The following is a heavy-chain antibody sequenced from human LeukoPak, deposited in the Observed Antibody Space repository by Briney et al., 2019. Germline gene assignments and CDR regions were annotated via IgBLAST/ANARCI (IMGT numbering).Heavy chain of an antibody. Sequence: PSETLSLTCAVYGGSFSGYYWSWIRQPPGKGLEWIGEINHSGSTNYNPSHKSRVTISVDTSKNQFSLKLSSVTAADTAVYYCARGGVYYGDYDYWGQGTLVTVSS. J-gene: IGHJ4*02. CDR1: GGSFSGYY. D-gene: IGHD4-17*01. CDR2: INHSGST. V-gene: IGHV4-34*01. CDR3: ARGGVYYGDYDY.